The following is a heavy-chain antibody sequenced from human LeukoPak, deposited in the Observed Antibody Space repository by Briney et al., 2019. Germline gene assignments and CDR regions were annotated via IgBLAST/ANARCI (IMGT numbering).Heavy chain of an antibody. D-gene: IGHD6-13*01. CDR3: ARARYSSSWACDY. V-gene: IGHV4-39*07. CDR2: IYYSGST. J-gene: IGHJ4*02. CDR1: GGSISSSSYY. Sequence: PSETLSLTCTVSGGSISSSSYYWGWIRQPPGKGLEWIGSIYYSGSTYYNPSLKSRVTISVDTSKNQFSLKLSSVTAADTAVHYCARARYSSSWACDYWGQGTLVTVSS.